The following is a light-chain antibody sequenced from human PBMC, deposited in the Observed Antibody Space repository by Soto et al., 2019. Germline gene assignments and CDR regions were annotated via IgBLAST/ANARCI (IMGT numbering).Light chain of an antibody. CDR2: GAS. V-gene: IGKV3-15*01. J-gene: IGKJ1*01. CDR3: QQYNNWRQT. CDR1: QRVSSN. Sequence: IVRTQSPATLSVSPGERATLSCRASQRVSSNVAWYQQKPGQAPRLLLYGASARATGVPARFSGSGSGTQFTLTISSLQSEDFAVYYCQQYNNWRQTFGQGTKVDIK.